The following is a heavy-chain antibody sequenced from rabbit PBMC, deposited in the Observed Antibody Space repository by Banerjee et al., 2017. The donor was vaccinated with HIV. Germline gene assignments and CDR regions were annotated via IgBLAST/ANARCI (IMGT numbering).Heavy chain of an antibody. CDR3: ARSYAGYAGDAYTTGGNL. CDR1: GFSFSNGYD. V-gene: IGHV1S40*01. Sequence: QSLEESGGGLVKPGASLTLTCKASGFSFSNGYDMCWVRQAPGKGLEWIACIVAGVSGTTYYASWAKGRFTISKTSSTTVTLQMTSLTAADTATYFCARSYAGYAGDAYTTGGNLWGPGTLVTVS. D-gene: IGHD6-1*01. CDR2: IVAGVSGTT. J-gene: IGHJ4*01.